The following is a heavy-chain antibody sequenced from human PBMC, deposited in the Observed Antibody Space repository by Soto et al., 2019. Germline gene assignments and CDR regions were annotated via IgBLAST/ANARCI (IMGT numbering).Heavy chain of an antibody. D-gene: IGHD5-18*01. J-gene: IGHJ4*02. CDR3: ARIQLDTIMALDY. Sequence: QVQLVESGGGVLQPGKSLRLSCVASGFSFNTYGFHWVRQAPGKGLEWVSVIWSDGNNRYYADSVKGRFTISRDSSKNTLYLQMNSLRVEDTAVSSCARIQLDTIMALDYWGQGTLVTVSS. CDR1: GFSFNTYG. V-gene: IGHV3-33*01. CDR2: IWSDGNNR.